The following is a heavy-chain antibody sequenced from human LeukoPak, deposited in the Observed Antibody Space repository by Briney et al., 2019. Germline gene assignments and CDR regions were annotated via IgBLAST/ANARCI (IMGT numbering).Heavy chain of an antibody. Sequence: PGGSLRLSCAASGFTFSSYSMNWVRQAPGKGLEWVSSISSSSSYIYYADSVKGRFTISRDNAKNSLYLQMNSLRAEDTAVYYCARDVTAMASFDYWGQGTLVTVSS. CDR3: ARDVTAMASFDY. J-gene: IGHJ4*02. V-gene: IGHV3-21*01. CDR1: GFTFSSYS. D-gene: IGHD5-18*01. CDR2: ISSSSSYI.